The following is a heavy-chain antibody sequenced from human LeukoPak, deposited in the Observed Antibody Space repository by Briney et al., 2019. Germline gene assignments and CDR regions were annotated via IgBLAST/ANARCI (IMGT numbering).Heavy chain of an antibody. D-gene: IGHD5/OR15-5a*01. Sequence: GGSLRLSCAASGFSFSNYGMHWVRQAPGKGLEWVSFIRYDGSNLYYADSVKGRFTISSDNSKSTLYLQMNSLRAEDTAIYYCAKGAPNLPDYWGQGTLVTVSS. V-gene: IGHV3-30*02. CDR2: IRYDGSNL. J-gene: IGHJ4*02. CDR1: GFSFSNYG. CDR3: AKGAPNLPDY.